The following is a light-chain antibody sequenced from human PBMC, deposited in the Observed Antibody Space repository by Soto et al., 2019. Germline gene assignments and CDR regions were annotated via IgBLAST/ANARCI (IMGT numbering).Light chain of an antibody. Sequence: DIHLTQSPSFLPASVGDRVTITCRPSQAVPNNMAWYQQKPGKPPKLLIYEESTLHSGVPSRFSGRKSGTQFTLTIDSLQPEEFATYYCQQVKTYPRTFGGGTKVEIK. CDR1: QAVPNN. CDR3: QQVKTYPRT. V-gene: IGKV1-9*01. J-gene: IGKJ4*01. CDR2: EES.